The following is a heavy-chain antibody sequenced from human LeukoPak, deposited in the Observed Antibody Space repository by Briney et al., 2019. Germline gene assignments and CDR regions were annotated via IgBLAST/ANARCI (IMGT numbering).Heavy chain of an antibody. D-gene: IGHD2-15*01. CDR1: GFTFSSYA. Sequence: GGSLRLSCAASGFTFSSYAMSWVRQAPGKGLEWVSAISGSGGSTYYADSVKGRFTISRDNYKNTLYLQMNSLRAEDTAVYYCAKQSSEYCSGGSCYFSDYWGQGTLVTVSS. CDR3: AKQSSEYCSGGSCYFSDY. CDR2: ISGSGGST. V-gene: IGHV3-23*01. J-gene: IGHJ4*02.